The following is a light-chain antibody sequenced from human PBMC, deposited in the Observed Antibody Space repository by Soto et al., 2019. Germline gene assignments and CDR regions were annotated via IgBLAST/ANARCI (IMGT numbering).Light chain of an antibody. CDR2: GSS. J-gene: IGKJ1*01. V-gene: IGKV3-20*01. Sequence: EIVLTQSPGTLSLSPGDIATLSCSASQSVNSNYLAWYQRKPGQAPRLLIYGSSNRATDIHHRFSASGSGTDCTVTLTRQQAEEFAVYYCQRSDSTPPTSGQGTKL. CDR3: QRSDSTPPT. CDR1: QSVNSNY.